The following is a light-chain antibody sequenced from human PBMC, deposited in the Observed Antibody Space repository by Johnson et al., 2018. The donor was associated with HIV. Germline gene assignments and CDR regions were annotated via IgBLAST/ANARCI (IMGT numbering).Light chain of an antibody. CDR3: GTWESSLSAAPLHV. J-gene: IGLJ1*01. Sequence: QSVLTQPPSVSAAPGQKVTISCSGIGSNIGDNYVSWYQHLPGTAPRLLIYDDIKRPSGIPDRFSGSKSGTSATLGITGLQTGDEADYYCGTWESSLSAAPLHVFGTGTKLTVL. CDR1: GSNIGDNY. V-gene: IGLV1-51*01. CDR2: DDI.